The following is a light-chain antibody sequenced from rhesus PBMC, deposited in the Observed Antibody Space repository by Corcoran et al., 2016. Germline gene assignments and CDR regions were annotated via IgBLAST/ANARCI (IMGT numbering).Light chain of an antibody. V-gene: IGKV1-22*01. J-gene: IGKJ1*01. CDR1: QGISSW. Sequence: DIQMTQSPSSLSASVGDTVTITCRASQGISSWLAWAQQKPGKAPKLLIYKASSLQSGVPSRFSGSGSGTDFTLAISSLQSEDFATYYCQQYSSRPWTFGQGTKMEIK. CDR2: KAS. CDR3: QQYSSRPWT.